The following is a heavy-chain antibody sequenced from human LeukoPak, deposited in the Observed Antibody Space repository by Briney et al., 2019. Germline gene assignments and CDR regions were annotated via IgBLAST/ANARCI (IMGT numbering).Heavy chain of an antibody. CDR1: GFTFSNYA. D-gene: IGHD3-16*01. Sequence: GGSLRFSCAASGFTFSNYAVNWVRQAPGKGLEWVSSFGTRSSSIYYAHSVTGRFIVSRDNAKNSLFLQMNSLRAEDTAVYYCARENDQGFDYWGQGTLVTVSS. V-gene: IGHV3-21*01. J-gene: IGHJ4*02. CDR2: FGTRSSSI. CDR3: ARENDQGFDY.